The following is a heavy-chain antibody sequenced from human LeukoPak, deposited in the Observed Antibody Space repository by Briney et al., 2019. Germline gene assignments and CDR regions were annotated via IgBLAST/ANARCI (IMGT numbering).Heavy chain of an antibody. V-gene: IGHV3-9*01. CDR3: ARGDNYDSSGYYLGRPLDY. D-gene: IGHD3-22*01. CDR1: GFTFDDYA. J-gene: IGHJ4*02. Sequence: GRSLRLSCAVSGFTFDDYAMHWVRQVPGKGLEWVSGINWNSDSIGYADSVKGRFTTSRDNAKNSLYLQMNSLRAEDTAVYYCARGDNYDSSGYYLGRPLDYWGQGTLVTVSS. CDR2: INWNSDSI.